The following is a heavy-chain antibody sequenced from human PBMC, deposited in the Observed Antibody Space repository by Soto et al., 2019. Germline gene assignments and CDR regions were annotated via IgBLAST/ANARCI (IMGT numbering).Heavy chain of an antibody. D-gene: IGHD2-21*01. CDR2: ITSNGGNT. CDR3: ARRIPFGYGMDV. J-gene: IGHJ6*02. Sequence: EVQLVESGGGLVQPGGSLRLSCAASGFTFSSYAMHWVRQAPGKGLEYVSAITSNGGNTDYASSVKGRFTISRDNSKHTLYLQMGRLRAEDMAVYYCARRIPFGYGMDVWGQGTTVTVSS. V-gene: IGHV3-64*01. CDR1: GFTFSSYA.